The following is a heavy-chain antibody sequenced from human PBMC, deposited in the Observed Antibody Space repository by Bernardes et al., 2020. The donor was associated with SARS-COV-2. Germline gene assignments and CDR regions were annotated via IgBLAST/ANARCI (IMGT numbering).Heavy chain of an antibody. CDR3: ARYRSSARYYYYYYGMDV. J-gene: IGHJ6*02. D-gene: IGHD3-16*02. CDR2: ISSSSSYR. V-gene: IGHV3-21*01. CDR1: GFTFSSDS. Sequence: GGSLRLSCAASGFTFSSDSMNWVRQAPGKGLEWVSSISSSSSYRYYADSVKGRFTISRDNAKNSLYLQMNSLRAEDTAVYYCARYRSSARYYYYYYGMDVWGQGTTVTVSS.